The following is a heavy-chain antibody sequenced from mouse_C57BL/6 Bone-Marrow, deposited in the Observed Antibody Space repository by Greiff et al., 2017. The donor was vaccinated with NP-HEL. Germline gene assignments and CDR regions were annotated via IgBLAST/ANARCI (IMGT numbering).Heavy chain of an antibody. Sequence: EVKLMESGAELVRPGASVKLSCTASGFNIKDDYMHWVKQRPEQGLEWIGWIDPENGDTEYASKFQGKATITADTSSNTAYLQLSSLTSEDTAVYYCTTGDGYYPYYFDYWGQGTTLTVSS. V-gene: IGHV14-4*01. CDR2: IDPENGDT. CDR1: GFNIKDDY. J-gene: IGHJ2*01. CDR3: TTGDGYYPYYFDY. D-gene: IGHD2-3*01.